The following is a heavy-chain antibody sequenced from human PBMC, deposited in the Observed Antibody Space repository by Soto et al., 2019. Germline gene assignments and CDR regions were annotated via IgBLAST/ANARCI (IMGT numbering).Heavy chain of an antibody. CDR2: IKQDGSEK. Sequence: HPGGSLRLSCAASGFTFSSYWMSWVRQAPGKGLEWVANIKQDGSEKYYVDSVKGRFTISRDNAKNSLYLQMNSLRAEDTAVYYCARTNDYGDPRRPIKADYFDYWGQGTLVTVSS. CDR3: ARTNDYGDPRRPIKADYFDY. CDR1: GFTFSSYW. V-gene: IGHV3-7*01. D-gene: IGHD4-17*01. J-gene: IGHJ4*02.